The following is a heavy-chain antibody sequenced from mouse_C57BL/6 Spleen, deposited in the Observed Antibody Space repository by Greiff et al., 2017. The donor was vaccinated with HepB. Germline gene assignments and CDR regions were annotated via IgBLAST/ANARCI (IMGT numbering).Heavy chain of an antibody. CDR3: ARSDYGSSLAWFAY. CDR2: IHPNSGST. D-gene: IGHD1-1*01. CDR1: GYTFTSYW. V-gene: IGHV1-64*01. Sequence: QVQLQQPGAELVKPGASVKLSCKASGYTFTSYWMHWVKQRPGQGLEWIGMIHPNSGSTNYNEKFKSKATLTVDKSSSTAYMQLSSLTSADSAVYYCARSDYGSSLAWFAYWGQGTLVTVSA. J-gene: IGHJ3*01.